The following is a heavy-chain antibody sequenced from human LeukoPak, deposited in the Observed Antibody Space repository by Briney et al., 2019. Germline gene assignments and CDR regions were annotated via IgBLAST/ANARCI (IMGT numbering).Heavy chain of an antibody. CDR3: ARAGRVGYYDSSGYYSYWYFDL. Sequence: ASVKVSCKASGYTFTSYYMHWVRQAPGQGLEWMGIINPSGGSTSYAQKFQGRVTMTRDMSTSTVYMELSSLRSEDTAVYYCARAGRVGYYDSSGYYSYWYFDLWGRGTLVTVSS. V-gene: IGHV1-46*01. J-gene: IGHJ2*01. D-gene: IGHD3-22*01. CDR1: GYTFTSYY. CDR2: INPSGGST.